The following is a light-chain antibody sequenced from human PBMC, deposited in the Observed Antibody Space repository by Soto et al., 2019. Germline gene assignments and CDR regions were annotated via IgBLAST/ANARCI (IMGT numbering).Light chain of an antibody. CDR1: QSLNSK. V-gene: IGKV1-5*03. CDR3: QQYNTYPWT. J-gene: IGKJ1*01. Sequence: DIRMTQSPSTLSAFVGDRVTFTCRASQSLNSKLAWYQQKPGKAPKLLVYRASTLEIGVPSRFSGSGSGTEFTLTITSLQPDDFAIYYCQQYNTYPWTFAQGTKVEIK. CDR2: RAS.